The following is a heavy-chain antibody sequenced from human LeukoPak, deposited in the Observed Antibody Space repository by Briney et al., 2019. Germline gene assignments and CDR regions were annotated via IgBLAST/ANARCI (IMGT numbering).Heavy chain of an antibody. V-gene: IGHV1-2*02. D-gene: IGHD3-3*01. J-gene: IGHJ4*02. CDR3: ARGGYYDFWSGYFTFDY. CDR1: GYTFTGYY. CDR2: INPNSGGT. Sequence: GASVKVSCKASGYTFTGYYMHWVRQAPGQGLEWMGWINPNSGGTNYAQKFQGRVTMTRDTSISTAYMELSRLGSDDTAVYYCARGGYYDFWSGYFTFDYWGQGTLVTVSS.